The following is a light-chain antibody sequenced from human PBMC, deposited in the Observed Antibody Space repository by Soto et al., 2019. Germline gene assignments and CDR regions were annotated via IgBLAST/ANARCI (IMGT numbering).Light chain of an antibody. J-gene: IGKJ1*01. CDR1: QGISNY. CDR3: QQYVHWPLGA. V-gene: IGKV1-27*01. CDR2: LAS. Sequence: DIQMTQSPSSLSASVGDRVTITCRTSQGISNYLAWYQQKSGKAPKLLIYLASTLRSGVSSRFSGSRSGTDFTLTISSLQSEDSAVYYCQQYVHWPLGAFGQGTKVDIK.